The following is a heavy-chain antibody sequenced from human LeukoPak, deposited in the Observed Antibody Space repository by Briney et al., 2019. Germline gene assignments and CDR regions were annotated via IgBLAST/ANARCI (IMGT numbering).Heavy chain of an antibody. Sequence: ASVKVSCKVSGYTLTELSMHWVRQAPGKGLEWMGGFDPEDGETIYAQKFQGRVTMTEDTSTDTAYMELSSLRSEDTAVYYCVTDDYVWGSYRSIDYWGQGTLVTVPS. CDR1: GYTLTELS. V-gene: IGHV1-24*01. CDR2: FDPEDGET. J-gene: IGHJ4*02. D-gene: IGHD3-16*02. CDR3: VTDDYVWGSYRSIDY.